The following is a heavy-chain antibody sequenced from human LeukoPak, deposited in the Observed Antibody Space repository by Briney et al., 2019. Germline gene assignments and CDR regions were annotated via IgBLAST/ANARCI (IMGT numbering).Heavy chain of an antibody. CDR1: GFTFSSYG. Sequence: PGGSLRLSCAASGFTFSSYGMHWVRQAPGKGLEWVAVISYDGSNKYYADSVKGRFTISRDNSKNTLYLQMNSLRAEDTAVYYCAKDRKIQLWLRRGFDYWGQGTLVTVSS. D-gene: IGHD5-18*01. CDR2: ISYDGSNK. J-gene: IGHJ4*02. CDR3: AKDRKIQLWLRRGFDY. V-gene: IGHV3-30*18.